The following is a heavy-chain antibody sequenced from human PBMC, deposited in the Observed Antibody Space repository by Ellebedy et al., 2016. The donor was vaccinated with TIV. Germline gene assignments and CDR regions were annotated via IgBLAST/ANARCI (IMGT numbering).Heavy chain of an antibody. CDR2: IFSGGGI. Sequence: GESLKISCVASGFSFGSFTMNWVRQAPGKGLEWISLIFSGGGIQYADSVKGRFTISRDHSKNTLYLQMNSLRVDDTAVYYCASNADQGYWGQGTLVTVSS. CDR1: GFSFGSFT. CDR3: ASNADQGY. V-gene: IGHV3-53*01. J-gene: IGHJ4*02.